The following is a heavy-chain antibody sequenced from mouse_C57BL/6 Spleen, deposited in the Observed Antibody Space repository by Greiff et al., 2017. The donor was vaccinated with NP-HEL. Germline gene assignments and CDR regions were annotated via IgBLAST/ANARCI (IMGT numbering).Heavy chain of an antibody. Sequence: DVMLVESGGGLVKPGGSLKLSCAASGFTFSDYGMHWVRQAPEKGLEWVAYISSGSSTIYYADTVKGRFTISRDNAKNTLFLQMTSLRSEDTAMYYCARPNYGTRYFDYWGQGTTLTVSS. D-gene: IGHD1-1*01. V-gene: IGHV5-17*01. CDR2: ISSGSSTI. J-gene: IGHJ2*01. CDR1: GFTFSDYG. CDR3: ARPNYGTRYFDY.